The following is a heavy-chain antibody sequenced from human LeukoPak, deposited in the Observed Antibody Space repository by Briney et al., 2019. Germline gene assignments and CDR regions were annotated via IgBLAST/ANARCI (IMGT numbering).Heavy chain of an antibody. J-gene: IGHJ4*02. Sequence: GGSLRLSCAASGFTFSSYAMSWVRQAPGKGLEWVSAISGSGGSTYYADSVKGRFTISRDNSKNTLYLQMNSLRDEDTAVYYCARDHRTTYYDILTALGYWGQGTLVTVSS. CDR3: ARDHRTTYYDILTALGY. D-gene: IGHD3-9*01. CDR2: ISGSGGST. CDR1: GFTFSSYA. V-gene: IGHV3-23*01.